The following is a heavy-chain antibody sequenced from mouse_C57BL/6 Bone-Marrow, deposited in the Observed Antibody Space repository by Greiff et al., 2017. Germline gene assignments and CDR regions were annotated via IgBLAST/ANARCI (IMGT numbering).Heavy chain of an antibody. J-gene: IGHJ2*01. CDR1: GYTFTSYW. Sequence: VQLQQPGAELVKPGASVKLSCKASGYTFTSYWMHWVKQRPGQGLEWIGMIHPNSGSTNYNEKFKSKATLTVDKSSSTAYMQLSSLTSEDSAVYDCARRDYYGSSSHFDYWGQGTTLTVSS. CDR2: IHPNSGST. D-gene: IGHD1-1*01. CDR3: ARRDYYGSSSHFDY. V-gene: IGHV1-64*01.